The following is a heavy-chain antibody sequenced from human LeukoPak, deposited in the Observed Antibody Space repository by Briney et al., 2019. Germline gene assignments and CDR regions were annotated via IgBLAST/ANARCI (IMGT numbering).Heavy chain of an antibody. Sequence: SETLSLNCTGSGVSISSYYWSWIRQPPGKGLVWIAYIYYGGSTNYNPSLKRRIIITVNSSKNKLFQKLSSVPAADAAVYYCASPAWFGELTWGQGTLVTVSS. J-gene: IGHJ4*02. CDR3: ASPAWFGELT. CDR1: GVSISSYY. CDR2: IYYGGST. V-gene: IGHV4-59*12. D-gene: IGHD3-10*01.